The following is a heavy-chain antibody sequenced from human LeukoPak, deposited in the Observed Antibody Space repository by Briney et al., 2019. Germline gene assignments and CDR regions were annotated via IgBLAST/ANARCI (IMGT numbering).Heavy chain of an antibody. CDR2: ISYDGSNK. CDR1: GFTFSSYA. D-gene: IGHD1-14*01. CDR3: ARAYQPGVNWFDP. J-gene: IGHJ5*02. Sequence: GRSLRLSCAASGFTFSSYAMHWVRQAPGKGLEWVAVISYDGSNKYYADSVKGRFTISRDNSKNTLYLQMNSLRAEDTAVYYCARAYQPGVNWFDPWGQGTLVTVSS. V-gene: IGHV3-30-3*01.